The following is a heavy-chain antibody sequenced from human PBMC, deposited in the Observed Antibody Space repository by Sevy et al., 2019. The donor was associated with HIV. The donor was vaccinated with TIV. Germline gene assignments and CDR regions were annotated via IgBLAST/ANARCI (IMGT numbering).Heavy chain of an antibody. J-gene: IGHJ6*02. V-gene: IGHV3-30-3*01. Sequence: GGSLRLSCAASGFTFSSYAMHWVRQAPGKGLEWVAVISYDGSNKYYADSVKGRFTISRDNSKNTLYLQMNSLRAEDTAVYYCERGIAVAGTRGYYYGMDVWGQGTTVTVSS. CDR1: GFTFSSYA. D-gene: IGHD6-19*01. CDR2: ISYDGSNK. CDR3: ERGIAVAGTRGYYYGMDV.